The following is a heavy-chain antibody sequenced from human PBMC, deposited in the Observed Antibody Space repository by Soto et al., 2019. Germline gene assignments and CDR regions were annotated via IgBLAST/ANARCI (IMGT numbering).Heavy chain of an antibody. CDR2: IYYSGST. J-gene: IGHJ5*02. Sequence: SEALSLTCTVSVGSISSCDYYWSWVLHPPGKGLEWIGYIYYSGSTNYNPSLKSRVTISVDTSKNQFSLKLSSVTAADTAVYYCARESVAGTDWFDPWGQGTLVTVSS. CDR1: VGSISSCDYY. D-gene: IGHD6-19*01. V-gene: IGHV4-61*08. CDR3: ARESVAGTDWFDP.